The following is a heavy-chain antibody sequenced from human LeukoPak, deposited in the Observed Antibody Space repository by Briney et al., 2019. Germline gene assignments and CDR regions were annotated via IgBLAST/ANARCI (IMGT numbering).Heavy chain of an antibody. V-gene: IGHV1-46*01. CDR3: ARGCRVVPGVHNVGMTSYYNGMDV. Sequence: ASVKVSCKPSGYTFTSYYMHWVRQAPGQGLEWMGIINPSGCDTSYAQKFQGRVTTTRDPSTSTVYMEVVSLRPEDTAVYYCARGCRVVPGVHNVGMTSYYNGMDVWGQGTTVTVSS. D-gene: IGHD2-2*01. CDR1: GYTFTSYY. J-gene: IGHJ6*02. CDR2: INPSGCDT.